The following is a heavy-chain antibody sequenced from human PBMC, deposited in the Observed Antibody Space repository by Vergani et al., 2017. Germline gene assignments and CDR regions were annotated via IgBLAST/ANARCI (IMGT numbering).Heavy chain of an antibody. CDR1: GFTFSSYS. Sequence: EVQLVESGGGLVKPGGSLRLSCAASGFTFSSYSMNWVRQAPGKGLEWVPSSSSSSRYIYYAYSVKGRFTISRDNAKNSLYLPRNSLRAEYTAVYYCARDGVPPNWGYDNEVDYWGQGTLVTVSS. V-gene: IGHV3-21*01. CDR2: SSSSSRYI. J-gene: IGHJ4*02. CDR3: ARDGVPPNWGYDNEVDY. D-gene: IGHD7-27*01.